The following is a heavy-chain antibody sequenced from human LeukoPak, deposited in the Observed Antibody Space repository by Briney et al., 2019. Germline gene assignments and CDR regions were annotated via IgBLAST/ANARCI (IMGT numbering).Heavy chain of an antibody. CDR2: IIPIFGTA. CDR3: AREGGGSGFFDY. D-gene: IGHD3-10*01. V-gene: IGHV1-69*13. CDR1: GGTFSSYA. J-gene: IGHJ4*02. Sequence: SVKVSCKASGGTFSSYAISWVRQAPGQGLECMGGIIPIFGTANYAQKFQGRVTITADESTSTAYMELSSLRSEDTAVYYCAREGGGSGFFDYWGQGTLVTVSS.